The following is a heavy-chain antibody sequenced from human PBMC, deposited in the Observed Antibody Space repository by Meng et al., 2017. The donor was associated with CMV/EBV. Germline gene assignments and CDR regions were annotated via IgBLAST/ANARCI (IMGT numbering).Heavy chain of an antibody. J-gene: IGHJ4*02. D-gene: IGHD2-2*01. Sequence: GSLRLSCTVSGGSISSYYWSWIRQPPGKGLEWIGYIYYSGSTNYSPSLKSRVTISVDTSKNQFSLKLSSVTAADTAVYYCARGTGYCSSTSCPGYYFDYWGQGTLVTSPQ. CDR1: GGSISSYY. CDR3: ARGTGYCSSTSCPGYYFDY. CDR2: IYYSGST. V-gene: IGHV4-59*01.